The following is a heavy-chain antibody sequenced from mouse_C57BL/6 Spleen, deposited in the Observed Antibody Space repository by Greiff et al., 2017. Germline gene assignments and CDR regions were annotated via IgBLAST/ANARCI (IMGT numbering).Heavy chain of an antibody. J-gene: IGHJ2*01. CDR1: GFNFSRYT. Sequence: EVQRVESGGGLVKPGGSLKLSCAASGFNFSRYTMSWVRQTPEKRLEWVATISGGGGNTDYPDTLKGRFTISRDKSKNTLYLQMSSLRSEDTALYYCARHRITTVGDYWGQGTTRTVSS. V-gene: IGHV5-9*01. CDR2: ISGGGGNT. D-gene: IGHD1-1*01. CDR3: ARHRITTVGDY.